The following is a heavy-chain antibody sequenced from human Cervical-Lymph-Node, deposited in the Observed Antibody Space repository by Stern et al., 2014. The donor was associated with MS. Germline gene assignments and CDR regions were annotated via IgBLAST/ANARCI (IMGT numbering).Heavy chain of an antibody. J-gene: IGHJ6*02. CDR2: INPSGGST. CDR3: ARDTRSGHYDSSGKHNYYYGLDV. Sequence: QDQLVQSGAEVKKPGASVKVSCKASGYTFTNYYLHCVRQAPGQGLEWMGIINPSGGSTSYARKFQGRVTMTRDTATTTVYMELSSLRSEDTAVYYCARDTRSGHYDSSGKHNYYYGLDVWGQGTTVTVFS. CDR1: GYTFTNYY. V-gene: IGHV1-46*01. D-gene: IGHD3-22*01.